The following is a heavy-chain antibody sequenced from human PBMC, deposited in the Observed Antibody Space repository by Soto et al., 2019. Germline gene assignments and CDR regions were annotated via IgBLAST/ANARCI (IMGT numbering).Heavy chain of an antibody. J-gene: IGHJ4*02. CDR2: IYHSGST. D-gene: IGHD2-2*01. V-gene: IGHV4-4*02. Sequence: SETLSLTCAVSGGSISSSNWWSWVRQPPGKGLEWIGEIYHSGSTNYNPSLKSRVTISVDTSKKQFSLKLTSVTAADTAMYYCARGYCSSTSCYEFDYWGQGTLVTVSS. CDR1: GGSISSSNW. CDR3: ARGYCSSTSCYEFDY.